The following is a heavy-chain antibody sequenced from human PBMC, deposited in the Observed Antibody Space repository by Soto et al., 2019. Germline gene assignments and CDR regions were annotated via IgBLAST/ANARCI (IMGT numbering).Heavy chain of an antibody. CDR1: GFTFSSYT. CDR2: ISGSGGSP. J-gene: IGHJ3*02. Sequence: GGSLRLSCAASGFTFSSYTMHWVRQAPGKGLEWVSSISGSGGSPSYADSVQGRFTISRDNSRNTISLQTNSLRAEDTATYYCAHSGTTSGWYAFDIWGQGTMVTVSS. CDR3: AHSGTTSGWYAFDI. D-gene: IGHD1-7*01. V-gene: IGHV3-23*01.